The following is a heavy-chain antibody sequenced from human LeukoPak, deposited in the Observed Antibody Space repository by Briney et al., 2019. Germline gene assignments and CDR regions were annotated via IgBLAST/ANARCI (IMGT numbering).Heavy chain of an antibody. CDR1: GGSISSYY. CDR2: IYTSGST. D-gene: IGHD3-22*01. J-gene: IGHJ3*02. CDR3: ARMGSYYYDSSGYLTDAFDI. V-gene: IGHV4-4*07. Sequence: SETLSLTCTVSGGSISSYYWSWIRQPAGKGLEWIGRIYTSGSTNYNPSLKGRVTMSVDTSKNQFSLKLSSVTAADTAVYYCARMGSYYYDSSGYLTDAFDIWGQGTMVTVSS.